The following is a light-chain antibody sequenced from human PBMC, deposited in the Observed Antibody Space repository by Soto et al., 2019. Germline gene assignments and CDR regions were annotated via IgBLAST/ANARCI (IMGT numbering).Light chain of an antibody. Sequence: EIVMTQSPATLSVSPGDRASLSCRASQSVSSTLAWYQQKPGQAPRLLIYDTSTRATGIPARFSGSGSGTEFTLTISSLQSEDFAVYYCQQYYNWPLTFGGGTKVEIK. CDR2: DTS. CDR3: QQYYNWPLT. J-gene: IGKJ4*01. CDR1: QSVSST. V-gene: IGKV3-15*01.